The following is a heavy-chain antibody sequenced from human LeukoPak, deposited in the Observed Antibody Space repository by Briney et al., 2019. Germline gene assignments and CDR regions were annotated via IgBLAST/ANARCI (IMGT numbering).Heavy chain of an antibody. CDR3: ARKAGQAQNYDFWSGYQWYFDY. CDR1: GFTFSSYG. V-gene: IGHV3-30*02. Sequence: GGSLRLSCAASGFTFSSYGMHWVRQAPGKGLEWVAFIRYDGSNKYYADSVKGRFTISRDNAKNSLYLQMNSLRAEDTAVYYCARKAGQAQNYDFWSGYQWYFDYWGQGTLVTVSS. D-gene: IGHD3-3*01. CDR2: IRYDGSNK. J-gene: IGHJ4*02.